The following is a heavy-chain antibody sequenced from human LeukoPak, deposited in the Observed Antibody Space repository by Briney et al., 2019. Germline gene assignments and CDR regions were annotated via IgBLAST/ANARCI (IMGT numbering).Heavy chain of an antibody. CDR3: ARVLYSSGWLGTSDAFDI. CDR2: INHSGST. J-gene: IGHJ3*02. V-gene: IGHV4-34*01. D-gene: IGHD6-19*01. CDR1: GGSFSGYY. Sequence: PSETLSPTCAVYGGSFSGYYWSWIRQLPGKGLEWIGEINHSGSTNYNPSLKSRVTISVDTSKNQFSLKLSSVTAADTAVYYCARVLYSSGWLGTSDAFDIWGQGTMVTVSS.